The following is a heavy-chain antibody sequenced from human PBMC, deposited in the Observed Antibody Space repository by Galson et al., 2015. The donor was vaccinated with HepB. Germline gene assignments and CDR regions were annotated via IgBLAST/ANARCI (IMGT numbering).Heavy chain of an antibody. D-gene: IGHD3-3*01. V-gene: IGHV1-2*04. Sequence: SVKVSCKASGYTFTGYYMHWVRQAPGQGLEWMGWINPNSGGTNYAKKFQGWVTMTRDTSIRTAYMELSRLRSDDTAVYYCARAHGIYDFWSGTLGEYNWFDPWGQGTLVTVSS. CDR2: INPNSGGT. CDR3: ARAHGIYDFWSGTLGEYNWFDP. CDR1: GYTFTGYY. J-gene: IGHJ5*02.